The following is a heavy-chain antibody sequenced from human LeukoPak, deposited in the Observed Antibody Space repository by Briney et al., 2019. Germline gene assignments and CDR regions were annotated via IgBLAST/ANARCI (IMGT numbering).Heavy chain of an antibody. CDR3: TRDPLGFDYFDY. V-gene: IGHV3-49*03. D-gene: IGHD1-26*01. Sequence: GRSLRLSCTASGFTFGDYAMSWFRQAPGKGLEWLGFIRRKAYGGTTEYAASVKGRFTTSRDDSKSIAYLQLSSLKTEDTAVYYCTRDPLGFDYFDYWGQGTLVTVSS. J-gene: IGHJ4*02. CDR1: GFTFGDYA. CDR2: IRRKAYGGTT.